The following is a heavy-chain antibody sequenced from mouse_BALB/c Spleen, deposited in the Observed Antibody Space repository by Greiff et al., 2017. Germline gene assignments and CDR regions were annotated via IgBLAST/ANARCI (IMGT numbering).Heavy chain of an antibody. CDR2: INPSTGYT. D-gene: IGHD2-1*01. CDR3: ARGAYGNYGAY. V-gene: IGHV1-7*01. J-gene: IGHJ3*01. CDR1: GYTFTSYW. Sequence: VQLQQSGAELAKPGASVKMSCKASGYTFTSYWMHWVKQRPGQGLEWIGYINPSTGYTEYNQKFKDKATLTADKSSSTAYMQLSSLTSEDSAVYYCARGAYGNYGAYWGQGTLVTVSA.